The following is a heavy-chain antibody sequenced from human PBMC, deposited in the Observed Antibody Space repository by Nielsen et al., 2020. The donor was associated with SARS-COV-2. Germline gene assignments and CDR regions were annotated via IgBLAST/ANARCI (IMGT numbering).Heavy chain of an antibody. CDR2: ISGSGGST. CDR1: GFTFSNAW. Sequence: GESLKISCAASGFTFSNAWMSWVRQAPGKGLEWVSAISGSGGSTYYADSVKGRFTISRDNSKNTLYLQMNSLRAEDTAVYYCAKALDIVVVPASMDVWGQGTTVTVSS. J-gene: IGHJ6*02. D-gene: IGHD2-2*03. CDR3: AKALDIVVVPASMDV. V-gene: IGHV3-23*01.